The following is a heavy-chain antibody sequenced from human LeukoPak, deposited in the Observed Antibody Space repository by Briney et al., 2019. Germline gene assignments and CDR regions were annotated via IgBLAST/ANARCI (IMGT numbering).Heavy chain of an antibody. J-gene: IGHJ4*02. CDR3: AKRGGLSSSSGWYYFDY. D-gene: IGHD6-6*01. V-gene: IGHV3-23*01. Sequence: GGSLRLSCAASGFTFSSYAMSWVRQAPGKGLEWVSAISSSGGSTFNADSVKGRFTISRDDSKNTLYLQMNSLRAEDTAVYYCAKRGGLSSSSGWYYFDYWGQGTLVTVSS. CDR2: ISSSGGST. CDR1: GFTFSSYA.